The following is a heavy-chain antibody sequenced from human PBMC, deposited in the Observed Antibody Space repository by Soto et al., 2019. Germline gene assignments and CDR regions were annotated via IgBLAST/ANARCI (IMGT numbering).Heavy chain of an antibody. J-gene: IGHJ5*02. CDR1: GGSISSGGYY. D-gene: IGHD2-2*02. CDR2: IYYSGST. V-gene: IGHV4-31*03. CDR3: ARGGKMDCSSTSCYTGGNWFDP. Sequence: SETLSLTCTVSGGSISSGGYYWCWIRQHPGKGLEWIGYIYYSGSTYYNPSLKSRVTISVDTSKNQFSLKLSSVTAADTAVYYCARGGKMDCSSTSCYTGGNWFDPWGQGTLVTVSS.